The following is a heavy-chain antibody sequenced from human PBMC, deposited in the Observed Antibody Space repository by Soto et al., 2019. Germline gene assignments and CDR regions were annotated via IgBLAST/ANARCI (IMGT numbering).Heavy chain of an antibody. V-gene: IGHV3-30*18. CDR3: AKGRGGESAAGSSYFYYGMDV. Sequence: GGSLRLSCAASGFNVSSHGMHWVRQAPGKGLEWVAVISYDGSNKYYEDSVKGRFTISRDNSKNTLYLQINSLRVEDTAVYYCAKGRGGESAAGSSYFYYGMDVWGQGTTVTVSS. D-gene: IGHD6-13*01. CDR1: GFNVSSHG. CDR2: ISYDGSNK. J-gene: IGHJ6*02.